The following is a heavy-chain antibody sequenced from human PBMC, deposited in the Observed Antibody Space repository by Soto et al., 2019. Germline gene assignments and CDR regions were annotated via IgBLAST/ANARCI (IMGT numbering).Heavy chain of an antibody. J-gene: IGHJ6*02. Sequence: ASVKVSCKASGGTFSSYAISWVRQAPGQGLEWMGGIIPILGIANYAQKFQGSVTITADKSTSTASMELSSLRSEDTAVYYCAIDQLSASSSYYYYGMDVWGQGTTVTVSS. D-gene: IGHD6-6*01. CDR1: GGTFSSYA. V-gene: IGHV1-69*10. CDR3: AIDQLSASSSYYYYGMDV. CDR2: IIPILGIA.